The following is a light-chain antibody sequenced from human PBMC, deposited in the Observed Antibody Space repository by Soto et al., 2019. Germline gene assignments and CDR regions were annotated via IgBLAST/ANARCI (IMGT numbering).Light chain of an antibody. CDR3: IQDFISPLT. V-gene: IGKV1-5*01. J-gene: IGKJ1*01. Sequence: EIQMTQSPSTLSASVGDRVTITCRASESMSNCLAWYQQKPGKAPKLLISATSTLQSGVPSRFSGRGSCTNFTLTISSLQPEDFATYYCIQDFISPLTVGQGTKVDIK. CDR2: ATS. CDR1: ESMSNC.